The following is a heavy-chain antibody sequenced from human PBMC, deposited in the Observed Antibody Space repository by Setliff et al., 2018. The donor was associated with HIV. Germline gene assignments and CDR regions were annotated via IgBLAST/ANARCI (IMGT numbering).Heavy chain of an antibody. V-gene: IGHV4-39*01. D-gene: IGHD3-22*01. CDR3: ARPHSTIYYYVAFDI. CDR2: IYSSGST. Sequence: KSSETLSLTCTVSGGIISSDSFFWSWIRQPAGKGLEWIGSIYSSGSTYYNPSLKSRVTISVDTSKNQFSLKLSSVTAADTAVYYCARPHSTIYYYVAFDIWGQGTMVTVSS. CDR1: GGIISSDSFF. J-gene: IGHJ3*02.